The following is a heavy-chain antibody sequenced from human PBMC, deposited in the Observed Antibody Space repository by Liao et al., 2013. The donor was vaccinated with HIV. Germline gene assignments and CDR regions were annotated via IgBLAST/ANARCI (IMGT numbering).Heavy chain of an antibody. D-gene: IGHD5-24*01. CDR2: IHHSGKT. J-gene: IGHJ6*03. CDR1: GGSISYY. Sequence: QVQLQESGPGLVKPSGTLSLTCTVSGGSISYYWSWLRQPPGKGLEWIGYIHHSGKTAYSPSLKSRATTSVDTSKKQFSLRLTSVTAGDTAVYYCARVGMTTITGYYYYIDVWGKGTTVTVSS. CDR3: ARVGMTTITGYYYYIDV. V-gene: IGHV4-59*01.